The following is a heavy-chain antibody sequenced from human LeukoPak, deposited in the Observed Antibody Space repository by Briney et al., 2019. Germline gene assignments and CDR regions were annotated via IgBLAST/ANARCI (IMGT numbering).Heavy chain of an antibody. Sequence: ASVKVSCKASGYTFTSYSINWVRQAPGQGLEWMGWISAYNGNSHYTQKFQGRVTMTTDTSTSTAYMELRSLRSDDTVVYYCARGVQTYYYGSGSYYRSYYFDYWGQGTLVTVSS. CDR1: GYTFTSYS. CDR2: ISAYNGNS. CDR3: ARGVQTYYYGSGSYYRSYYFDY. J-gene: IGHJ4*02. D-gene: IGHD3-10*01. V-gene: IGHV1-18*01.